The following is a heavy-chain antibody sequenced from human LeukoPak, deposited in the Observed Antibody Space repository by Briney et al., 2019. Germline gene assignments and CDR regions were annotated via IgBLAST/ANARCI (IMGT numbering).Heavy chain of an antibody. CDR3: ARSRSTSRHWYFDL. CDR2: IYYSGST. CDR1: GGSVSSGSYY. D-gene: IGHD2-2*01. V-gene: IGHV4-61*01. J-gene: IGHJ2*01. Sequence: SETLSLTCTVSGGSVSSGSYYWSWIRQPPGKGLEWIGYIYYSGSTNYNPSLKSRVTISVDTSKNQFSLKLSSATAADTAVYYCARSRSTSRHWYFDLWGRGTLVTVSS.